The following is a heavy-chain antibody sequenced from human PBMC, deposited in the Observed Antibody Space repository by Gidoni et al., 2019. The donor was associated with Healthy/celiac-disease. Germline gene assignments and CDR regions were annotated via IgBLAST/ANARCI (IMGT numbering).Heavy chain of an antibody. CDR1: GYSFTSYW. V-gene: IGHV5-51*01. D-gene: IGHD2-15*01. CDR2: IYPGDSDT. CDR3: ARGRYCSGGSCYTDAFDI. Sequence: VQLVQSGAEVKKPGESLTLSCKGSGYSFTSYWIGWVRQMPGKGLEWMGIIYPGDSDTRYSPYFQGQVTISADKSISTAYLQWSSLKASDTAMYYCARGRYCSGGSCYTDAFDIWGQGTMVTVSS. J-gene: IGHJ3*02.